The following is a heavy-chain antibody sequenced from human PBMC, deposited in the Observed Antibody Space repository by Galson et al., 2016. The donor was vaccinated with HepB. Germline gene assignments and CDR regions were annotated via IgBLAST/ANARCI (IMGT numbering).Heavy chain of an antibody. D-gene: IGHD3/OR15-3a*01. CDR2: IGVSSSYT. CDR3: HGFSLDPHFDL. V-gene: IGHV3-21*01. J-gene: IGHJ2*01. Sequence: SLRLSCAASGFPFHKYNMNWIRQAPGKGLEWVASIGVSSSYTYHAESVAGRFGISRDTAKQSIFLHMSDLRTEDTARYFCHGFSLDPHFDLWGPGTLVAVSS. CDR1: GFPFHKYN.